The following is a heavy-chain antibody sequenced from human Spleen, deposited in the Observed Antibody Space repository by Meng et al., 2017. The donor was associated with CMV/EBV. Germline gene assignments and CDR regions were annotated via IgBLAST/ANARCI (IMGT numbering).Heavy chain of an antibody. Sequence: GESLKISCAVSGFTVRSNFMTWVRQAPGKGLEWVSVIYTSGSIYYADSVKGRFTISRDNAKNSLYLQMNSLRAEDTALYYCAKDIVAVFGVDYYYYGMDVWGQGTTVTVSS. J-gene: IGHJ6*02. D-gene: IGHD3-3*01. CDR3: AKDIVAVFGVDYYYYGMDV. CDR2: IYTSGSI. CDR1: GFTVRSNF. V-gene: IGHV3-53*05.